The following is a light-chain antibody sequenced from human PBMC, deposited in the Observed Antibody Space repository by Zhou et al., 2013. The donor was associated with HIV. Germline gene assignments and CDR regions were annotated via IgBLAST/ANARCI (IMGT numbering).Light chain of an antibody. CDR1: ESVRKF. CDR2: AAS. CDR3: QQSYGVPPT. J-gene: IGKJ2*01. V-gene: IGKV1-39*01. Sequence: DIQMTQSPSSLSASVGDRVTLTCRASESVRKFLNWYQQKPGKAPKLLIYAASSLQSGVPSRFSGSGSGTDFTLTISSLKPEDFATYYCQQSYGVPPTFGQGTKLEI.